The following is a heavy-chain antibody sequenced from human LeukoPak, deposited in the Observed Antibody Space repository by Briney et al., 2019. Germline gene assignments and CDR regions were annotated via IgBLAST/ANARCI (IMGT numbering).Heavy chain of an antibody. CDR3: ASHTINYYDRSGYYI. J-gene: IGHJ4*02. Sequence: GGSLRLSCAASGFTFSSYGMSWVRQAPGKGLEGVSAISGSGGSTYYADSVKGRFTISRDNSKNTLYLQMNSLRAQDTAVYYCASHTINYYDRSGYYIWGQGTLVTVSS. CDR1: GFTFSSYG. CDR2: ISGSGGST. D-gene: IGHD3-22*01. V-gene: IGHV3-23*01.